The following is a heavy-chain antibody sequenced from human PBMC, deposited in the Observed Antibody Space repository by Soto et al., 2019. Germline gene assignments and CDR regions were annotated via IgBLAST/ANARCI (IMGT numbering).Heavy chain of an antibody. CDR3: ARESGDNWDYEAY. CDR1: GGSISSCH. J-gene: IGHJ4*02. CDR2: IYTSGNT. V-gene: IGHV4-4*07. D-gene: IGHD1-7*01. Sequence: ETLSLNCTVSGGSISSCHWSWIRQSAGKGLEWIGRIYTSGNTHYNPSLKSRVTVSIDTSKNQFFLTVNSVTAADSAVYYCARESGDNWDYEAYWGQGTPVTVS.